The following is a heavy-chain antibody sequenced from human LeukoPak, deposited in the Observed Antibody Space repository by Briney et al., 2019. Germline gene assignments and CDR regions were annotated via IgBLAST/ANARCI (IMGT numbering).Heavy chain of an antibody. J-gene: IGHJ4*02. CDR1: GGSISSGGYS. Sequence: SQTLSLTCAVSGGSISSGGYSWSWIRQPPGKGLEWIGYIHHSGSTYYNPSLKSRVTISVDRSKNQFSLKLSSVTAADTAVYYCARGVYDYGDYERISVYYFDYWGQGTLVTVSS. CDR2: IHHSGST. D-gene: IGHD4-17*01. V-gene: IGHV4-30-2*01. CDR3: ARGVYDYGDYERISVYYFDY.